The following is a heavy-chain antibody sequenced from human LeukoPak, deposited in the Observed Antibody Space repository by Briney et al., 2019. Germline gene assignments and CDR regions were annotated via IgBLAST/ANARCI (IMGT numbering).Heavy chain of an antibody. V-gene: IGHV4-59*12. D-gene: IGHD4-17*01. CDR3: AREILTTVTEGRSGWFDP. CDR1: GGSISSYY. J-gene: IGHJ5*02. CDR2: IYYSGST. Sequence: SETLSLTCTVSGGSISSYYWSWIRQPPGKGLEWIGYIYYSGSTNYNPSLKSRVTISVDTSKNQFSLKLSSVTAADTAVYYCAREILTTVTEGRSGWFDPWGQGTLVTVSS.